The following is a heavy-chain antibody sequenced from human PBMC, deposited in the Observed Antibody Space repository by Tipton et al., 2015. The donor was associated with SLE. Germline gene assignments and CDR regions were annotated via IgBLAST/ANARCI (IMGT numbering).Heavy chain of an antibody. D-gene: IGHD6-6*01. CDR2: ISSSGSTI. CDR1: GFTFSSYE. J-gene: IGHJ1*01. Sequence: SLRLSCAASGFTFSSYEMNWVRQAPGRGLEWVSYISSSGSTIYYADSVKGRFTISRDNAKNSLYLQMNSLRAEDTAVYYCAREYSSSVWGQGTLVTVPS. CDR3: AREYSSSV. V-gene: IGHV3-48*03.